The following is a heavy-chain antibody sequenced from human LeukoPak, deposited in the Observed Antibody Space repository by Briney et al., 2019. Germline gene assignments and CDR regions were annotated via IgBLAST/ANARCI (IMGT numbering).Heavy chain of an antibody. V-gene: IGHV3-30*02. J-gene: IGHJ4*02. D-gene: IGHD3-3*01. CDR1: GITFSGYA. CDR3: AKEFTIFGGPGYFDY. CDR2: IKYDGSNE. Sequence: PGGSLRLSCAASGITFSGYAMHWVRQAPGKGLEWVALIKYDGSNEYYADSVKGRFTISRDDSKNTLYLQMNSLRAEDTAVYYCAKEFTIFGGPGYFDYWGQGTLITVSS.